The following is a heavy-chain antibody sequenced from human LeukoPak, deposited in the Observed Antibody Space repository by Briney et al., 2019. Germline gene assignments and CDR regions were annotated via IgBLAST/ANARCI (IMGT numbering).Heavy chain of an antibody. V-gene: IGHV3-48*03. CDR2: ISSSGSTI. J-gene: IGHJ4*02. Sequence: LPGGSLRLSCAASGFTFSSYEMNWVRQAPGKGLEWVSYISSSGSTIYYADSVKGRFTISRDNAKNSLYLQMNSLTAEDTAIYYCAKATGNLGNWGQGTLVTVSS. D-gene: IGHD1-1*01. CDR1: GFTFSSYE. CDR3: AKATGNLGN.